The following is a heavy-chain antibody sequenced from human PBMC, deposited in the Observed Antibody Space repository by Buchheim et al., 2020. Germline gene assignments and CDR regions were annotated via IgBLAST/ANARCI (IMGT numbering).Heavy chain of an antibody. J-gene: IGHJ6*02. CDR1: GFTFSSYW. CDR3: ARDDGSLSYYYYYGMDV. CDR2: IKQDGSEK. Sequence: EVQLVESGGGLVQPGGSLRLSCAAPGFTFSSYWMSWVRQAPGKGLEWVANIKQDGSEKYYVDSVKGRFTISRDNAKNSLYLQMNSLRAEDTAVYYCARDDGSLSYYYYYGMDVWGQGTT. D-gene: IGHD2-15*01. V-gene: IGHV3-7*01.